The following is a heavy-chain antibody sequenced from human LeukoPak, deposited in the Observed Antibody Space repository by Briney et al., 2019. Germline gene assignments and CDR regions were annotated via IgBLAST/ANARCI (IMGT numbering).Heavy chain of an antibody. Sequence: PGGSLRLSCAASGFTFSDYYMSWIRQAPGKGLEWVSYISSSGSTIYYADSVKGRFTISRDNAKNSLYLQMNSLRAEDTAVYYCARDLLEYKGYNWFDPWGQGTLVTVSS. CDR3: ARDLLEYKGYNWFDP. CDR1: GFTFSDYY. V-gene: IGHV3-11*04. J-gene: IGHJ5*02. D-gene: IGHD6-6*01. CDR2: ISSSGSTI.